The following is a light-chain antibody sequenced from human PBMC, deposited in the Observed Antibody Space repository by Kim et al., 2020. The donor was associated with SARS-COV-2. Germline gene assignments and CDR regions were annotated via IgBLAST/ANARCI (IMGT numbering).Light chain of an antibody. CDR3: SSYTNKRTVV. J-gene: IGLJ2*01. Sequence: QSALTQPASVSGSPGQSITISCTGTNSDVGGYDYVSWYQHLPGKAPKLVIYDVSRRPSGISSRFSGSKSGNTASLTISGLQAEDEAHYYCSSYTNKRTVVFGGGTQLTVL. V-gene: IGLV2-14*03. CDR2: DVS. CDR1: NSDVGGYDY.